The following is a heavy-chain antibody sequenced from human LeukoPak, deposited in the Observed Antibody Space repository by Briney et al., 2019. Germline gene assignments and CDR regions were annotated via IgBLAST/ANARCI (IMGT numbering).Heavy chain of an antibody. D-gene: IGHD6-19*01. CDR2: IWYDGSNK. CDR3: ARVNEAVAGTDY. J-gene: IGHJ4*02. V-gene: IGHV3-33*01. CDR1: GFTFSSYG. Sequence: GGSLRLSCAASGFTFSSYGMHWVRQAPGKGLEWVAVIWYDGSNKYYADSVKGRFTISRDNAKNSLSLQMNSLRAEDTAVYYCARVNEAVAGTDYWGQGTLVTVSS.